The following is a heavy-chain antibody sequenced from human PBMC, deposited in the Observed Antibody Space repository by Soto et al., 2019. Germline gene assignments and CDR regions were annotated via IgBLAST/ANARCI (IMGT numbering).Heavy chain of an antibody. CDR3: ARGQRFSDWFDP. CDR2: IYPGGNT. V-gene: IGHV4-30-2*01. D-gene: IGHD3-3*01. J-gene: IGHJ5*02. CDR1: GGSISSGHYP. Sequence: ASETLSLTCAVSGGSISSGHYPWTWIRQPPGKGLEWIGYIYPGGNTYYSPSLKSRVTIALDTSKSLVSLRLLSVTDADTAVYYCARGQRFSDWFDPWGQGTLVTVSS.